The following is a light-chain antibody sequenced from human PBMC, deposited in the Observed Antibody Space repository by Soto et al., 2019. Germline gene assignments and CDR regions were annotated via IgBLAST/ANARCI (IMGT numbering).Light chain of an antibody. CDR2: DVS. CDR3: NSYTRSSAYV. Sequence: QSVLTQPASVSGSPGQSITISCTGTSSDIGAYNYVSWYQQLPGKAPKVMIYDVSNRPSGVFDRFSGSKSGNTASLTISGLQAEDEADYYCNSYTRSSAYVLGTGTKVTVL. J-gene: IGLJ1*01. V-gene: IGLV2-14*03. CDR1: SSDIGAYNY.